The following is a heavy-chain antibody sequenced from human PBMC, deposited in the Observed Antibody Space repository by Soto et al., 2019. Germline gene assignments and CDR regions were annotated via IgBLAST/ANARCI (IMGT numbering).Heavy chain of an antibody. V-gene: IGHV4-31*03. CDR1: GGSINSGGYY. CDR3: ARAGVMVRRVTDGFDL. D-gene: IGHD3-10*01. CDR2: IYYSEST. J-gene: IGHJ3*01. Sequence: QVQLQESGPGLVKPSQTLSLTCTVSGGSINSGGYYWSWIRQHPGKGLAWIGYIYYSESTYSNPSLKSRVTISADTSKNQFSLRLSAVTAADTAVYYCARAGVMVRRVTDGFDLWGQGTMVTVSS.